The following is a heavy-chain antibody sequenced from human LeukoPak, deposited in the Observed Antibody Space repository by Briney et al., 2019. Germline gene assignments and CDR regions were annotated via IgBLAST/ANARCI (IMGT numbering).Heavy chain of an antibody. J-gene: IGHJ5*02. D-gene: IGHD1-26*01. Sequence: GASVKVSCKASGYTFTSYYMHWVRQAPGQGLEWMGIINPSGGSTSYAQKFQGRVTMTEDTSTDTAYMELTSLRSEDTAVYYCATAVSGTYVHWFDPWGQGTLVTVSS. CDR1: GYTFTSYY. CDR2: INPSGGST. V-gene: IGHV1-46*01. CDR3: ATAVSGTYVHWFDP.